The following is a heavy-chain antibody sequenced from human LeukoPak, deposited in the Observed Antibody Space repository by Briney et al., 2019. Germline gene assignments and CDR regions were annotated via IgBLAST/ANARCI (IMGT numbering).Heavy chain of an antibody. J-gene: IGHJ3*02. CDR1: GGSISSSSYY. CDR2: IYYSGST. V-gene: IGHV4-39*06. CDR3: ARGSLAAAGIFLGFDI. Sequence: PSETLSLTCTVSGGSISSSSYYWGWIRQPPGKGLEWIGSIYYSGSTNYNPSLKSRVTISVDKSKNQFPLKLSSVTAADTAVYYCARGSLAAAGIFLGFDIWGQGTMVTVSS. D-gene: IGHD6-13*01.